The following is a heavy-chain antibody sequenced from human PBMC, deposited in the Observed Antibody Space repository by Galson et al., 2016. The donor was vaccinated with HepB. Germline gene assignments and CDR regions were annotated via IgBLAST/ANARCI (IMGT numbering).Heavy chain of an antibody. Sequence: SLRLSCAASGFTVSSNHMSWVRQAPGKGLEWVSVFYGGGTIKYADSVKGRFTVSRENSENTLFLQMNSLRADDTAVYYCARLRPEYNYAYDYWGQGTLATVSS. CDR2: FYGGGTI. V-gene: IGHV3-53*01. CDR3: ARLRPEYNYAYDY. CDR1: GFTVSSNH. J-gene: IGHJ4*02. D-gene: IGHD5-18*01.